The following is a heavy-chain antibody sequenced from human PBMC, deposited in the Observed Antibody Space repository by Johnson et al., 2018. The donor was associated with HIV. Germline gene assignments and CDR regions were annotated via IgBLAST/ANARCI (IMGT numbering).Heavy chain of an antibody. V-gene: IGHV3-20*04. CDR2: INWNGGST. J-gene: IGHJ3*02. D-gene: IGHD3-10*01. CDR3: ASDNGGTKDAFDM. CDR1: GFPFSSYA. Sequence: VQLVESGGGLVKPGGSLRLSCAASGFPFSSYAMDWVRQAPGKGLAWVSGINWNGGSTGYADSVKGRFTISRDNGKNTLYLQMNSLRAEDTAVYYCASDNGGTKDAFDMWGQGTMVTVSS.